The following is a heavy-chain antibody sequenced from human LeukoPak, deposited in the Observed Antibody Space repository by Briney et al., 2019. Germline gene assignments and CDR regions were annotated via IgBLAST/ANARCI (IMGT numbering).Heavy chain of an antibody. J-gene: IGHJ4*02. CDR2: INPSGGGT. V-gene: IGHV1-46*01. CDR3: ARGGPRRDFNY. Sequence: GASVTVSCKGSGYIFTNYYIHWVRQAPGQGLEWMGIINPSGGGTSYAHKFQGRVTMTRDTSTTTVYMELSSLRSEDTAVYYCARGGPRRDFNYWGQGTLVTVSS. D-gene: IGHD3-3*01. CDR1: GYIFTNYY.